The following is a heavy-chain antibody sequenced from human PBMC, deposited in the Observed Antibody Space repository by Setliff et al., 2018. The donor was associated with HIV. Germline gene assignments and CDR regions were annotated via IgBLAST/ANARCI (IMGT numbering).Heavy chain of an antibody. J-gene: IGHJ4*02. D-gene: IGHD6-25*01. V-gene: IGHV4-34*01. CDR2: INHSGST. Sequence: SETLSLTCAVYGASFSGYYWSWVRQPPGKGLEWIGEINHSGSTNYNPSLKSRVTISLDTSKNQFSLKLTSVTAADTAVYYCARYSPRGYTLTGPYWGQGTLVTVSS. CDR3: ARYSPRGYTLTGPY. CDR1: GASFSGYY.